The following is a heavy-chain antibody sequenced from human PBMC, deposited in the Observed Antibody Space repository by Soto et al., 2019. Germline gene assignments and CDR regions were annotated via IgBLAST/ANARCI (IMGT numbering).Heavy chain of an antibody. V-gene: IGHV4-31*01. Sequence: QVQLQESGPGLVKPSQTLSLTCTVSGGSIGTGGYYWSWIRQHPGKGLEYIGYIYYTGSTYYNPSLKSPITISVDTSKNQFSLTLSSVTAADTAVYYCARNSLTSDYYFDNWGQGILVTVSS. J-gene: IGHJ4*02. CDR2: IYYTGST. D-gene: IGHD6-13*01. CDR3: ARNSLTSDYYFDN. CDR1: GGSIGTGGYY.